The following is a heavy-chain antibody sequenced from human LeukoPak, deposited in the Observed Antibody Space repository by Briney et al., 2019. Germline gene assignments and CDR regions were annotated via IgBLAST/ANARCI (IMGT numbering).Heavy chain of an antibody. Sequence: PSETLSLTCAVYGGTFSGYYWTWVRQPPGKGLEWIGEINHSGTTTSNPSLKSRVTIPVDTSRTQFSLRLSSMAAADTVCVYFAIGRVNGKFDYWGQEALVTVSS. V-gene: IGHV4-34*01. CDR1: GGTFSGYY. D-gene: IGHD2-8*01. J-gene: IGHJ4*02. CDR2: INHSGTT. CDR3: AIGRVNGKFDY.